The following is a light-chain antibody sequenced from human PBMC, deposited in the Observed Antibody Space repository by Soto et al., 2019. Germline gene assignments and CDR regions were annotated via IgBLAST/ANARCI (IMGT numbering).Light chain of an antibody. CDR1: SSNIGGNS. V-gene: IGLV1-51*01. CDR2: DDN. Sequence: QAVVTQPPSVSAAPGQKVTISCSGSSSNIGGNSVSWYQQLPGTAPKLLIYDDNKRPSGIPDRFSGSKSGTSATLGITGFQTGDEADYYCGSWDSSLSAYVFGTGTQLTV. CDR3: GSWDSSLSAYV. J-gene: IGLJ1*01.